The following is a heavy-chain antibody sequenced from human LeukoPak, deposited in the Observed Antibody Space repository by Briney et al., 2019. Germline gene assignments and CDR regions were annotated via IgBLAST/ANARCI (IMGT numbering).Heavy chain of an antibody. Sequence: SETLSLTCAVYGGSFSGYYWSWIRQPPGKGPEWIGEINHSGSTNYNPSLKSRVTISVDTSKNQFSLKLSSVTAADTAVYYCARAYGGNSQYFQHWGQGTLVTVSS. V-gene: IGHV4-34*01. D-gene: IGHD4-23*01. J-gene: IGHJ1*01. CDR2: INHSGST. CDR3: ARAYGGNSQYFQH. CDR1: GGSFSGYY.